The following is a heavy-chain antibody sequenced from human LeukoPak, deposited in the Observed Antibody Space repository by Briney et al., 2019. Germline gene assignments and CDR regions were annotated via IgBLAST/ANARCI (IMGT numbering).Heavy chain of an antibody. CDR3: ARGAYLVGATPGTVDY. D-gene: IGHD1-26*01. J-gene: IGHJ4*02. V-gene: IGHV4-34*01. CDR1: GGSFSGYY. CDR2: INHSGST. Sequence: SETLSLTCAVYGGSFSGYYWGWIRQPPGKGLEWIGEINHSGSTNYNPSLKSRVTISVDTSKNQFSLKLSSVTAADTAVYYCARGAYLVGATPGTVDYWGQGTLVTVSS.